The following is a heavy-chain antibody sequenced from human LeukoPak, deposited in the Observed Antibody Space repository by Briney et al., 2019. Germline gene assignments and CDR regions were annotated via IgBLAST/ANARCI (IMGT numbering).Heavy chain of an antibody. CDR1: GFTFSSYA. CDR3: ARGGVGATDDAFDI. Sequence: PGGSLRLSCAASGFTFSSYAMHWVRQAPGKGLEWVAVIWYDGSNKYYADSVKGRFTISRDNSKNTLYLQMNSLRAEDTAVYYCARGGVGATDDAFDIWGQGTMVTVSS. D-gene: IGHD1-26*01. CDR2: IWYDGSNK. J-gene: IGHJ3*02. V-gene: IGHV3-33*08.